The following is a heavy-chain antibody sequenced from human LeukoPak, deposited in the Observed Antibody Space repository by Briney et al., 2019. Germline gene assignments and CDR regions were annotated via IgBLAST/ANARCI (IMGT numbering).Heavy chain of an antibody. CDR1: GGSISSSGYY. D-gene: IGHD3-10*01. J-gene: IGHJ4*02. Sequence: SETLSLTCTVSGGSISSSGYYWSWIRQPTGKGLEWIGRIYTTGDTKYNPSLKSRVTISVDTSKNQFSLKLSSVIAADTALYYCARVRDHYYGSGTFDYWGQGTLVTVSS. CDR3: ARVRDHYYGSGTFDY. CDR2: IYTTGDT. V-gene: IGHV4-61*02.